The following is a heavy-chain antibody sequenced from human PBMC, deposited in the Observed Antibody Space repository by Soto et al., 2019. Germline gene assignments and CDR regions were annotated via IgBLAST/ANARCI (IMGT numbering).Heavy chain of an antibody. Sequence: QVQLQESGPGLVKPSQTLSLTCTVSGGSISSGDYYWSWIRQPPGKGLEWIGYIYYSGSTYYNPSLKSRVTISVDTSKTQAPLRLSSVTAADTAVYYCAKVVVFLTPGAFAIWGQGTMVTVSS. D-gene: IGHD3-3*02. J-gene: IGHJ3*02. V-gene: IGHV4-30-4*01. CDR1: GGSISSGDYY. CDR3: AKVVVFLTPGAFAI. CDR2: IYYSGST.